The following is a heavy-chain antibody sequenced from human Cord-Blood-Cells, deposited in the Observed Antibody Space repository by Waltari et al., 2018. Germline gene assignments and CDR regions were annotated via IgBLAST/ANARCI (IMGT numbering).Heavy chain of an antibody. D-gene: IGHD3-10*01. CDR2: IKQDGSEK. J-gene: IGHJ4*02. CDR1: GFTFSSYW. V-gene: IGHV3-7*01. Sequence: EVQLVESGGGLVQPGGSLRLSCAASGFTFSSYWMSWVRQAPGKGLEWVANIKQDGSEKYYVDSVKGRLTITRDNAKNSLYLQMNSLRAEDTAVYYCARDNFPNYYGSGSVVSAYGYWGQGTLVTVSS. CDR3: ARDNFPNYYGSGSVVSAYGY.